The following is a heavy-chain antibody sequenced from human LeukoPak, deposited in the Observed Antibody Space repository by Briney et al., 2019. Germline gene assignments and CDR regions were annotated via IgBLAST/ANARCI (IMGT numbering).Heavy chain of an antibody. Sequence: SETLSLTCTVSGGSISSYYWSWIRQPPGKGVEWIGYIYYSGSTNYNPSLKSRVTISVDTSKNQFSLKLSSVTAADTAVYYCAREYYDFWSCYSLYWFDPWGQGTLVTVSS. J-gene: IGHJ5*02. V-gene: IGHV4-59*12. CDR3: AREYYDFWSCYSLYWFDP. CDR1: GGSISSYY. D-gene: IGHD3-3*01. CDR2: IYYSGST.